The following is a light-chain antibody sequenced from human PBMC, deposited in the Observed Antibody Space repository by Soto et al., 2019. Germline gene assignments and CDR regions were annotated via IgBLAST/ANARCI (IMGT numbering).Light chain of an antibody. CDR2: GAS. V-gene: IGKV3-20*01. CDR1: QSVDSNY. J-gene: IGKJ1*01. Sequence: EIVLTQSPGTLSLSPGERATLSCRASQSVDSNYLAWYQQKPGQAPRLLIYGASSRATAFPDRFSGSGSGTDFTLTISRLEPEDFALYYCQQYGSSRTFGQGTKVEIK. CDR3: QQYGSSRT.